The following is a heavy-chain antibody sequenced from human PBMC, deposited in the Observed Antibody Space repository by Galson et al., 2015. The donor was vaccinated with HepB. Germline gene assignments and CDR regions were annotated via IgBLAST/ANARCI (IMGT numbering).Heavy chain of an antibody. CDR3: ARASGWRPGRPRYVAY. Sequence: SETLSLTCTVSGGSISSYYWSWIRQPPGKGLEWIGYISYSGSTNYNPSLTSRVTISVDTSKNQFSLKVSSVTAADTAVYSCARASGWRPGRPRYVAYWGQGTLVTVAA. J-gene: IGHJ4*02. CDR2: ISYSGST. CDR1: GGSISSYY. D-gene: IGHD6-19*01. V-gene: IGHV4-59*01.